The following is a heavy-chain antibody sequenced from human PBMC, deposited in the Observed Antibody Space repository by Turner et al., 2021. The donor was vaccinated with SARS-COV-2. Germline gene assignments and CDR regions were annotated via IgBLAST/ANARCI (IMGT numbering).Heavy chain of an antibody. D-gene: IGHD2-2*02. CDR3: AREIPIQRGAFDI. CDR1: GGTFSSNA. J-gene: IGHJ3*02. CDR2: NIPILGIT. V-gene: IGHV1-69*10. Sequence: QVQLVQSGAEVKKPGSSVKVSCKASGGTFSSNAINWVRQAPGQGLEWMGGNIPILGITNYAQKFQGRVTITADKSTSTAYMELSSLRSEDTAVYYCAREIPIQRGAFDIWGQGTMVTVSS.